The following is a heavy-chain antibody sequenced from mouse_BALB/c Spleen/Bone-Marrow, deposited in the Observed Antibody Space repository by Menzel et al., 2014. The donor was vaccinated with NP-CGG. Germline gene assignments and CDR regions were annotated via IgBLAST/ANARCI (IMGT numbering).Heavy chain of an antibody. J-gene: IGHJ4*01. CDR2: ISYSGST. Sequence: VQLQQSGPGLVKPSQSLSLPCTVTGYSITSDYAWNWIRQFPGNKLEWMGYISYSGSTSYNPSLKSRISITRDTSKNQFFLQLNSVTTEDTATYYCARKALYYAMDYWGQGTSVTVSS. CDR3: ARKALYYAMDY. CDR1: GYSITSDYA. V-gene: IGHV3-2*02.